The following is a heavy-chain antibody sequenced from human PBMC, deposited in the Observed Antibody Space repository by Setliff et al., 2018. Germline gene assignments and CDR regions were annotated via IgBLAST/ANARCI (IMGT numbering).Heavy chain of an antibody. D-gene: IGHD2-21*01. CDR2: INPYTGDT. CDR3: VIRFCAGATCPPS. V-gene: IGHV1-2*02. Sequence: ASVKVSCKTSGYTFTDFYIQWVRQAPGQGLEWMGWINPYTGDTDYAPKFQGRVTVTRDTSVTTAYLEVNGLTSDDTAVYYCVIRFCAGATCPPSWGQGTQVAVSS. J-gene: IGHJ4*02. CDR1: GYTFTDFY.